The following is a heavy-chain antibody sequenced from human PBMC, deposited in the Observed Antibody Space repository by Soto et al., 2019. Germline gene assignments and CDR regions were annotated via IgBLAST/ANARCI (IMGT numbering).Heavy chain of an antibody. V-gene: IGHV4-34*01. J-gene: IGHJ5*02. CDR2: INHSGST. D-gene: IGHD3-16*01. CDR1: GGSFSGYY. CDR3: ARVLWGSIRPPEYTGFAP. Sequence: SETLSLTCAVYGGSFSGYYWSWIRQPPGKGLEWIGEINHSGSTNYNPSLKSRVTISVDTSKNQFSLKLSSVTAADTAVYYCARVLWGSIRPPEYTGFAPGGQEPRVTVPS.